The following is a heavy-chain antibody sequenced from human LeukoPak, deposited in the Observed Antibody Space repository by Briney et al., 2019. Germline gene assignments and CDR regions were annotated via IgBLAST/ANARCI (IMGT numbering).Heavy chain of an antibody. CDR1: GFTFRNYY. CDR2: ISYDGSNK. CDR3: ARHHYTGGIGIDY. Sequence: GGSLRLSCAASGFTFRNYYMIWVRQAPGKGLEWVAVISYDGSNKYYADSVKGRFTISRDNSKNTLYLQMNSLRAEDTAVYYCARHHYTGGIGIDYWGQGTLVTVSS. V-gene: IGHV3-30*03. D-gene: IGHD2-2*02. J-gene: IGHJ4*02.